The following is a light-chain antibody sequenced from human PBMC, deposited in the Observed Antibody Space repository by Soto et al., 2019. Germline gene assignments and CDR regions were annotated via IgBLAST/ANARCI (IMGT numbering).Light chain of an antibody. CDR2: AAS. J-gene: IGKJ1*01. Sequence: EIVLTQSPDTLSLSPGESATLSCRASQSVRSSYLAWYQQTPGQTPRLLIYAASSRATGIPDRFSGSGSGTDFSLTISRLEAEDFAVYYCQQDGSSGTFGQGTKVDI. CDR1: QSVRSSY. V-gene: IGKV3-20*01. CDR3: QQDGSSGT.